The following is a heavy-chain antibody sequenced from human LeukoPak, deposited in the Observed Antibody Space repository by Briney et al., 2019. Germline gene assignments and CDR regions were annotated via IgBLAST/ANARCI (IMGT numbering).Heavy chain of an antibody. CDR1: GFTVSTNS. Sequence: PGGSLRLSCAASGFTVSTNSMTWVRQPPGKGLEWVSVIYSDGSTFYAASVKGRFIISRDNSKNTLYLQMNSLRVDDTAVYYCAREQVAVPGGDYWGQGTLVTVSS. CDR2: IYSDGST. V-gene: IGHV3-53*01. CDR3: AREQVAVPGGDY. J-gene: IGHJ4*02. D-gene: IGHD6-19*01.